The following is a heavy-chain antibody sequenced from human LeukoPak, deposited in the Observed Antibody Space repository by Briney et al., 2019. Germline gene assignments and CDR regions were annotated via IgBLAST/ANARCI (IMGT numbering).Heavy chain of an antibody. CDR3: AGVEGYSYGPDYGMDV. Sequence: GASVKVSCKASGYTFTSYGISWVRQAPGQGLEWMGWISAYNGNTNYAQKLQGRVTMTTDTSTSTAYMKLRSLRSDDTAVYYCAGVEGYSYGPDYGMDVWGQGTTVTVSS. D-gene: IGHD5-18*01. CDR2: ISAYNGNT. V-gene: IGHV1-18*01. CDR1: GYTFTSYG. J-gene: IGHJ6*02.